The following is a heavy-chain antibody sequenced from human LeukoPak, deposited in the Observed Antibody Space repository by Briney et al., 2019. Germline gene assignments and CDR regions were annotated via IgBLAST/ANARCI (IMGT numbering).Heavy chain of an antibody. CDR2: ISIRGDYT. D-gene: IGHD2-2*01. CDR1: GFAFNNYA. V-gene: IGHV3-23*01. CDR3: VRAAPRDCSSTSCTLFDT. J-gene: IGHJ5*02. Sequence: GGSLRLSCVASGFAFNNYAMSWVRQAPGWGLEWVSGISIRGDYTYYADSVKGRFTISRDKSYNTLYLQMNSLKAEDTAVYYCVRAAPRDCSSTSCTLFDTWGQGTLVTVSS.